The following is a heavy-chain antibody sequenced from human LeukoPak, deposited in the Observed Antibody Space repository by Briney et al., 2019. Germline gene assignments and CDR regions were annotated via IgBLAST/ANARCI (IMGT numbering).Heavy chain of an antibody. CDR3: ARATDPHWGLGGYFDF. CDR1: GGSISSYY. D-gene: IGHD7-27*01. V-gene: IGHV4-59*12. CDR2: IYCSGST. Sequence: PSETLSLTCTVSGGSISSYYWSCIRQPPGKGREGIGYIYCSGSTDYNPSLKSRVTISVDTSNNRLSVKLTSGTAADTAIYYCARATDPHWGLGGYFDFWGEGARVRVSS. J-gene: IGHJ4*02.